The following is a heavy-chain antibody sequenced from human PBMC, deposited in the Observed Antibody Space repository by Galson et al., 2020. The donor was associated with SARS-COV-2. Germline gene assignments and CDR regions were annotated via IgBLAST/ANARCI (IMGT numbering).Heavy chain of an antibody. CDR3: AKPTSRWERYSYYCMDV. CDR2: IADDGYNK. CDR1: GLTFSSYG. J-gene: IGHJ6*02. D-gene: IGHD1-26*01. Sequence: GGSLSLSCEASGLTFSSYGMHWVRQAPGKGLEWVAVIADDGYNKYFADSVRGRFSISRDNSKNTVYLQMNSLRAEDTAVYYCAKPTSRWERYSYYCMDVWGQGTTVTVSS. V-gene: IGHV3-30*18.